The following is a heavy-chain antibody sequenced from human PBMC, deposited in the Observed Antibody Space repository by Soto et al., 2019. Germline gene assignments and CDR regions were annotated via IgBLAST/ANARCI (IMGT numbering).Heavy chain of an antibody. CDR1: GGSISSNNW. J-gene: IGHJ4*02. CDR2: IYHSGST. D-gene: IGHD3-10*01. Sequence: QVQLQESGPGLVRPSGTLSLTCAVSGGSISSNNWWAWVRQPPGKGLEWIGEIYHSGSTDYIPALKSRVTISVDKSNNQFSLELTSVTAADTAVYYCATRVDGFGSFEYWGRGTLVTVSS. CDR3: ATRVDGFGSFEY. V-gene: IGHV4-4*02.